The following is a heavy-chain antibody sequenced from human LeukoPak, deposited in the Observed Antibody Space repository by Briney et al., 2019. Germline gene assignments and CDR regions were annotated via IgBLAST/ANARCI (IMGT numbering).Heavy chain of an antibody. CDR1: GFTFSSYG. CDR2: TSYDGSNK. V-gene: IGHV3-30*18. J-gene: IGHJ6*04. D-gene: IGHD6-6*01. Sequence: PGGSLRLSCAASGFTFSSYGMHGVRQAPGKGLEWVAVTSYDGSNKDYVDSVKGRFTISRDNSKHTLYLQVNSLRAEDTAVYYCAKGQGTSKYYGIDVWGKGTTVTVSS. CDR3: AKGQGTSKYYGIDV.